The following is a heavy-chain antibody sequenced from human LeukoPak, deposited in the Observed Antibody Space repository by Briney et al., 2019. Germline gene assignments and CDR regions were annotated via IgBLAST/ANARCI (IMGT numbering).Heavy chain of an antibody. J-gene: IGHJ4*02. Sequence: AGGSLRLSCAASGFTLSSYGMSWVRQAPAKGLEWVSTLSARGDSTYYVDSVKGRFTISRDILKNTLYLQMDSLRAEDTAVYYCAKRECSDNNCYFVNWGQGTLVTVSS. V-gene: IGHV3-23*01. CDR3: AKRECSDNNCYFVN. D-gene: IGHD1-20*01. CDR2: LSARGDST. CDR1: GFTLSSYG.